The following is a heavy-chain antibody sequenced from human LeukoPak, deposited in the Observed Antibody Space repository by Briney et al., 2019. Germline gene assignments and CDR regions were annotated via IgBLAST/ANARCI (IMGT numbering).Heavy chain of an antibody. V-gene: IGHV6-1*01. D-gene: IGHD3-9*01. CDR3: ARDGPDYDILTGLYYYYGMDV. CDR2: TYYRSKWYN. Sequence: SQTLSLTCAISGDSVSSNSAAWHWIRQSPSRGLEWLGRTYYRSKWYNDYAVSVKSRITINPDTSKNQFSLQLNSVTPEDTAVYYCARDGPDYDILTGLYYYYGMDVWGQGTTVTVSS. J-gene: IGHJ6*02. CDR1: GDSVSSNSAA.